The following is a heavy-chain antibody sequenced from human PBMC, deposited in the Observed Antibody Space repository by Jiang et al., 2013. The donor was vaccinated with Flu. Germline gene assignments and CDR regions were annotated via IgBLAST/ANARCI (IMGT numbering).Heavy chain of an antibody. J-gene: IGHJ4*02. D-gene: IGHD5-18*01. CDR2: IYPGDSDL. CDR3: ASSGHPYSYGYLESGY. V-gene: IGHV5-51*01. CDR1: GYSFTSYW. Sequence: SLKISCKGSGYSFTSYWIGWVRQMPGKGLEWMGIIYPGDSDLRYSPSFQGQVTISADKSISTAYLQWSSLKASDTAMYYCASSGHPYSYGYLESGYWGQGTLVTVSS.